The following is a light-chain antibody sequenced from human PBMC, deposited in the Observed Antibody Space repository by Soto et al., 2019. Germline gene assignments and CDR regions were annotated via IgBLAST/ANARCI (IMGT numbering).Light chain of an antibody. CDR3: SSYTSSSFYV. J-gene: IGLJ1*01. CDR1: SSDVGGYNY. CDR2: DVS. V-gene: IGLV2-14*01. Sequence: QSVLTQPASESGSPGQSITISCTGTSSDVGGYNYVSWYQQHPGKAPKLMIYDVSNRPSGVSNRFSGSKSGNTASLTISGLQAEDEADYYCSSYTSSSFYVFGTGTKLTVL.